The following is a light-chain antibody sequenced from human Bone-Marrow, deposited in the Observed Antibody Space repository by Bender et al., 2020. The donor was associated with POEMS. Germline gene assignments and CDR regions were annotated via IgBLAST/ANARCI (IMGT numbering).Light chain of an antibody. CDR1: SSNIGAGYD. J-gene: IGLJ2*01. Sequence: QSVLTQPHSVSGAPGQRVTISCTGSSSNIGAGYDVHWYQQFPGTAPKLLIFGNNNRPSGVPDRFSGSTSGTSASLAITGLQAEDEADYYCQSSDSSLSGSVVFGGGTKLTVL. CDR2: GNN. CDR3: QSSDSSLSGSVV. V-gene: IGLV1-40*01.